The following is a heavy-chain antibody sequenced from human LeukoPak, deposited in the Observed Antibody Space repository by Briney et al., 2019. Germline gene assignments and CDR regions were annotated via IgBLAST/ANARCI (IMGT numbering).Heavy chain of an antibody. CDR1: GGSFSGYY. D-gene: IGHD2-2*01. V-gene: IGHV4-34*12. CDR2: IFHSGIT. J-gene: IGHJ4*02. Sequence: SSETLSLTCAVYGGSFSGYYWSWIRQPPGKGLEWIGSIFHSGITYYNPSLKSRITISVDTSKNQFSLRLSSVTAADTAVYYCARRISTRRGETCSSTSCYFDYWGQGTLVTVSS. CDR3: ARRISTRRGETCSSTSCYFDY.